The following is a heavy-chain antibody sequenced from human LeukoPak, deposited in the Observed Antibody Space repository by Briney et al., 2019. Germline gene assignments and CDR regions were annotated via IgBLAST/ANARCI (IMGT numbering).Heavy chain of an antibody. CDR2: ISSSSSYI. CDR1: GFTFSSYS. D-gene: IGHD3-10*01. V-gene: IGHV3-21*01. J-gene: IGHJ6*03. Sequence: GGSLRLSCAASGFTFSSYSMNWVRQAPGKGLEWVSSISSSSSYIYYADSVKGRFTISRDNAKNSLYLQMNSLRAEDTAVCYCARWLSGGDYYYYYMDVWGKGTTVTVSS. CDR3: ARWLSGGDYYYYYMDV.